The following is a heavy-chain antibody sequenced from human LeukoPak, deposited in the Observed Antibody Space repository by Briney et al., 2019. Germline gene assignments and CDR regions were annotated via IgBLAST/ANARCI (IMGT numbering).Heavy chain of an antibody. D-gene: IGHD6-13*01. V-gene: IGHV3-33*01. Sequence: GGSLRLSCAASGFTFSSYDMHWVRQAPGKGLEWVAVIWYDGSNKYYADSVKGRFTISRDNSKNTLYLQMNSLRAEDTAVYYCARMGSGSSWYSPFDYWGQGTLVTVSS. CDR2: IWYDGSNK. J-gene: IGHJ4*02. CDR3: ARMGSGSSWYSPFDY. CDR1: GFTFSSYD.